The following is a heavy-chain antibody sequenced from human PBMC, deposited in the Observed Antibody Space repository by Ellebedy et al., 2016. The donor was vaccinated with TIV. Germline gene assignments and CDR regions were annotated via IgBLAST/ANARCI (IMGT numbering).Heavy chain of an antibody. Sequence: AASVKVSCKASGYTFTSYDINWVRQATGQGLEWMGWMNPNSGNTGYAQKFQGRVTMTRNTSISTAYMELSSLRSEDTAVYYCARGHCSGGSCYYDYWGQGTLVTVSS. CDR1: GYTFTSYD. CDR2: MNPNSGNT. J-gene: IGHJ4*02. CDR3: ARGHCSGGSCYYDY. D-gene: IGHD2-15*01. V-gene: IGHV1-8*01.